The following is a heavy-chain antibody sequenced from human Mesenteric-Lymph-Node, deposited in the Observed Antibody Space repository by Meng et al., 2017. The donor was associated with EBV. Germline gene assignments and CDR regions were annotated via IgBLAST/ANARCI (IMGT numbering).Heavy chain of an antibody. CDR1: GFTLNTST. CDR2: ISASSGNI. V-gene: IGHV3-21*01. CDR3: ASKDYDDYYFDF. Sequence: EVQLVESGGGLVKPGGSLRLSCVASGFTLNTSTLNWVRQAPGKGLEWLSAISASSGNIYYTDSVKGRFTVSRDNAKNSLYVQMNSLRAEDTAIYYCASKDYDDYYFDFWGQGTLVTVSS. D-gene: IGHD4-17*01. J-gene: IGHJ4*02.